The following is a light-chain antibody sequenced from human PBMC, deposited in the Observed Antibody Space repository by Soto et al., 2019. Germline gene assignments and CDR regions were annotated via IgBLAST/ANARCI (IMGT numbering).Light chain of an antibody. CDR1: QSVSSSY. CDR3: QQYGRPPRT. V-gene: IGKV3-20*01. CDR2: GAS. J-gene: IGKJ1*01. Sequence: EIVLTQSPGTLSLSPGERATLSCRASQSVSSSYLAWYQQKPGQAPRLLIYGASSRATGIPYRFSGSGSGTDFTLTISRLEPEDFAVYYCQQYGRPPRTFGQGTKVEIK.